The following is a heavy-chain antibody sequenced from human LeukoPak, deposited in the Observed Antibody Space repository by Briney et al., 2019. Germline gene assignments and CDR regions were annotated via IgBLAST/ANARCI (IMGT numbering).Heavy chain of an antibody. CDR2: IYYSGST. Sequence: SETLSLTCTVSGGSISSSSYYWGWIRQTPGKGLEWIGSIYYSGSTFYSPSLKSRVTISVDTSKNQFSLKLSSVTAADTAVYYCAGTTGNTLFDYWGQGTLVTVSS. J-gene: IGHJ4*02. V-gene: IGHV4-39*07. CDR1: GGSISSSSYY. D-gene: IGHD4-17*01. CDR3: AGTTGNTLFDY.